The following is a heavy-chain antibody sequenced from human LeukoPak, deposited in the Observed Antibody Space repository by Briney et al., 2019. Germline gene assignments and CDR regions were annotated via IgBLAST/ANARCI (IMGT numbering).Heavy chain of an antibody. CDR1: GDSIDSYY. V-gene: IGHV4-59*05. CDR3: ARHRSPVAVGEFDY. D-gene: IGHD6-19*01. CDR2: IYYSGST. Sequence: SETLSLTCTVSGDSIDSYYWSWIRQPPGKGLEWIGSIYYSGSTYYNPSLKSRVTISVDTSKNQFSLKLSSVTAADTAVYYCARHRSPVAVGEFDYWGQGTLVTVSS. J-gene: IGHJ4*02.